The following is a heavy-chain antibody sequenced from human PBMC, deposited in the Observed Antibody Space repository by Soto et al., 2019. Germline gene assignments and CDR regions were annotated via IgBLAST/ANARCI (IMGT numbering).Heavy chain of an antibody. CDR1: GGTFSSFA. Sequence: QVQLVQSGAEVKKPGSSVKVSCKASGGTFSSFAISWVRQAPGQGLEWMGGVIPIFGTPKYAQRFQGRVTITADKSTSTADKELSSLRSEDTAVYYCAKAADFYGSGTYYNYFDYWGQGTLVTVSS. V-gene: IGHV1-69*06. J-gene: IGHJ4*02. CDR2: VIPIFGTP. CDR3: AKAADFYGSGTYYNYFDY. D-gene: IGHD3-10*01.